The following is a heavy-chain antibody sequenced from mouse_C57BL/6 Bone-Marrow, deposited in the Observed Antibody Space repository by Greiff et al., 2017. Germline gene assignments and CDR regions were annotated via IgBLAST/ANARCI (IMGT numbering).Heavy chain of an antibody. CDR1: GFTFSSYA. J-gene: IGHJ3*01. CDR3: ARGGGLRRWLAY. Sequence: EVQLVESGGGLVKPGGSLKLSCAASGFTFSSYAMSWVRQTPEKRLEWVATISDGGSYTYYPDNVKGRFTISRDNAKNKLYLQMSHLKSEDSAMYYCARGGGLRRWLAYWGQGTLVTVSA. V-gene: IGHV5-4*01. D-gene: IGHD2-4*01. CDR2: ISDGGSYT.